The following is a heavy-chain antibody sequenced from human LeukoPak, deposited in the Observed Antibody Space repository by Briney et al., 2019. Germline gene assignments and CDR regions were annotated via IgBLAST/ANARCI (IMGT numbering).Heavy chain of an antibody. CDR1: GYSFTSYW. CDR3: ARRRHYYDSSGYYDSRYYFDY. J-gene: IGHJ4*02. CDR2: IYLGDSDT. Sequence: GESLKISCKGSGYSFTSYWIGWVRQMPGKGLGWMGIIYLGDSDTRYSPSFQGQVTISADKSISTAYLQWSSLKASDTAMYYCARRRHYYDSSGYYDSRYYFDYWGQGTPVTVSS. V-gene: IGHV5-51*01. D-gene: IGHD3-22*01.